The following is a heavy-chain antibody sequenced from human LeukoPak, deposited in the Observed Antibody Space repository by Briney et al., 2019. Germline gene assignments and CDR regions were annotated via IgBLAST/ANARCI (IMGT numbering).Heavy chain of an antibody. CDR2: IYYSGST. V-gene: IGHV4-59*08. D-gene: IGHD3-10*01. Sequence: SETLSLTCAVYGGSFSGYYWSWIRQPPGKGLEWIGYIYYSGSTNYNPSLKSRVTISVDTSKNQFSLKLSSVTAADTAVYYCARRVANSNYYYYGMDVWGQGTTVTVSS. CDR3: ARRVANSNYYYYGMDV. J-gene: IGHJ6*02. CDR1: GGSFSGYY.